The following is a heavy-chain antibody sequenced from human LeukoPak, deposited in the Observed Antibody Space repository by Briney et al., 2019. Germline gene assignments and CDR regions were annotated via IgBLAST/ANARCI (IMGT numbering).Heavy chain of an antibody. J-gene: IGHJ4*02. V-gene: IGHV4-30-4*08. D-gene: IGHD2-21*02. CDR1: GGSISSGDYY. CDR2: IYYSGST. CDR3: ARERRNVVTAIFDY. Sequence: SETLSLTCTVSGGSISSGDYYWSWIRQPPGKGLEWIGYIYYSGSTYYNPSLKSRVTISVDTSKNQFSLKLSSVTAADTAVYYCARERRNVVTAIFDYWGQGTLVPSPQ.